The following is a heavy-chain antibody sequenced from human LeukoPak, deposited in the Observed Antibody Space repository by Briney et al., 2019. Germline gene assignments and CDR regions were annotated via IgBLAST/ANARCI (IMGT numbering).Heavy chain of an antibody. Sequence: PGGSLRLSCAASGFTFSSYGMSWVRQAPGKGLEWVSGISGLGDNTYYVDSVKGRFTISRDNAKNSLYLQMNSLRAEDTAVYYCASKAGGVRDYWGQGTLVTVSS. D-gene: IGHD3-16*01. CDR1: GFTFSSYG. V-gene: IGHV3-23*01. J-gene: IGHJ4*02. CDR3: ASKAGGVRDY. CDR2: ISGLGDNT.